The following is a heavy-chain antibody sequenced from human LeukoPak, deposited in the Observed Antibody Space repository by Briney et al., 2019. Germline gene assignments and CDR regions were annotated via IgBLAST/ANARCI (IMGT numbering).Heavy chain of an antibody. V-gene: IGHV6-1*01. Sequence: SQTLSLTCAISGDSFSSNSAAWDWLRQSPSRGLEGLGRTYYRSKWYNDYAVSVKSLITINPDTSKNQFSLQLNSVTPEDTAVYYCAREGYSGSYLDWFDPWGQGTLVTVSS. CDR1: GDSFSSNSAA. CDR3: AREGYSGSYLDWFDP. D-gene: IGHD1-26*01. J-gene: IGHJ5*02. CDR2: TYYRSKWYN.